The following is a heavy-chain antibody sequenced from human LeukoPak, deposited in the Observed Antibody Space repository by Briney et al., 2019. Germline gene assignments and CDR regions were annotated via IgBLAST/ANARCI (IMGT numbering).Heavy chain of an antibody. D-gene: IGHD3-22*01. CDR1: GFTFSSYW. CDR3: ARVRDYYDSSGYYSYYFDY. Sequence: GGSLRLSCAASGFTFSSYWMSWVRQAPGKGLEWVANIKQVGSEKYYVDSVKGRFTISRDNAKNSLYLQMNSLRAEDTAVYYCARVRDYYDSSGYYSYYFDYWGQGTLVTVSS. J-gene: IGHJ4*02. CDR2: IKQVGSEK. V-gene: IGHV3-7*01.